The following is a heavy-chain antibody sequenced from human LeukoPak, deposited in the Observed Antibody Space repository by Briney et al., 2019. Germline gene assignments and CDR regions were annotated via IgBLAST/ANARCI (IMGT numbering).Heavy chain of an antibody. CDR2: INHSGST. V-gene: IGHV4-34*01. D-gene: IGHD3-16*01. Sequence: PSETLSLTCAVYGGSFSGYYWSWIRQPPGKGLEWIGEINHSGSTNYNPSLKSRVTISVDTSKNQFSLKLSSVTAADTAVYYCARGSALRGIWYFDLWGRGTLVTVSS. CDR3: ARGSALRGIWYFDL. J-gene: IGHJ2*01. CDR1: GGSFSGYY.